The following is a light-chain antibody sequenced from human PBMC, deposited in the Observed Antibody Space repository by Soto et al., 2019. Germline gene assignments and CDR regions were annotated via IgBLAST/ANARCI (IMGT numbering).Light chain of an antibody. V-gene: IGLV2-23*01. CDR2: EGS. CDR3: CSYAGSSTSVV. J-gene: IGLJ2*01. Sequence: QSALTPPASVSGSPGQSITISCTGTSSDVGSYNLVSWYQQHPGKAPKLMIYEGSKRPSGVSNRFSGSKSGNTASLTISGLQAEDEADYCGCSYAGSSTSVVFGGGTKLTVL. CDR1: SSDVGSYNL.